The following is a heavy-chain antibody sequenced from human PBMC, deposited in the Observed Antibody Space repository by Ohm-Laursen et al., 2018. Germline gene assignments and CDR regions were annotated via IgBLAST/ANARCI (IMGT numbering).Heavy chain of an antibody. CDR1: GGTFSSYA. J-gene: IGHJ6*02. D-gene: IGHD4-11*01. CDR2: IIPIFGTA. CDR3: AVTPRAESYYYYGMDV. Sequence: AASVKVSCKASGGTFSSYAISWVRQAPGQGLEWMGGIIPIFGTANYAQKFQGRVTITADESTSTAYMELSSLRSEDTAVYYCAVTPRAESYYYYGMDVWGQGTTVTVSS. V-gene: IGHV1-69*13.